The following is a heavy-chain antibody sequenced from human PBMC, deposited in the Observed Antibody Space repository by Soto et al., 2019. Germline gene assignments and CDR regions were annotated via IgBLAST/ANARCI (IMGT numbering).Heavy chain of an antibody. Sequence: QVHLVQSGAEVKKPGASVKVSCKASGYSFSTYAMNWVRQAPGQGLEWMGWIHGDNGNTKYSQKFQGRVTITRDTSASNFTAYMELSSLRSEETGVYFSARELVRHQLPTELCMDVWCEGTTVTGSS. J-gene: IGHJ6*03. CDR1: GYSFSTYA. CDR3: ARELVRHQLPTELCMDV. D-gene: IGHD2-2*01. CDR2: IHGDNGNT. V-gene: IGHV1-3*01.